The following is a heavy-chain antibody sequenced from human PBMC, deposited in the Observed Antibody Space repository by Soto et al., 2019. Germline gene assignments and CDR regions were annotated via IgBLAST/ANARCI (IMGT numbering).Heavy chain of an antibody. Sequence: SETLSLTCAVYGGSFSGDYWSWIRQPPGKGLEWIGEINHSGSTNYNPSLKSRVTISVDTSKNQFSLKLSSVTAADTAVYYCARTLVGYCSGGSCYGKAYDYWGQGTLVTVSS. CDR1: GGSFSGDY. V-gene: IGHV4-34*01. J-gene: IGHJ4*02. D-gene: IGHD2-15*01. CDR2: INHSGST. CDR3: ARTLVGYCSGGSCYGKAYDY.